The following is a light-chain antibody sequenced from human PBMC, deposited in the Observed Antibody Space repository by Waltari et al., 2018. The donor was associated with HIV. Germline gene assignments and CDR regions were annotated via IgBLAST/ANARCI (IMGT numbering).Light chain of an antibody. CDR2: GAS. V-gene: IGKV1-27*01. Sequence: DIQMTQSPSSLSASVGERFTIPCRASQDISNYLAWYQQKPGKVPKVLIYGASSLQLGVPSRFSGSGSGTDFTLTISSLQPEDVATYYCQKYNSAPLTFGGGTKVEIK. CDR1: QDISNY. J-gene: IGKJ4*01. CDR3: QKYNSAPLT.